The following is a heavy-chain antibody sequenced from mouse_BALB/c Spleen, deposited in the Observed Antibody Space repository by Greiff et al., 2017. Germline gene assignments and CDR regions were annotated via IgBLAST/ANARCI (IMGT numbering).Heavy chain of an antibody. CDR2: ISSGGSYT. CDR1: GFTFSSYG. D-gene: IGHD1-1*01. J-gene: IGHJ2*01. V-gene: IGHV5-6*01. Sequence: EVMLVESGGDLVKPGGSLKLSCAASGFTFSSYGMSWVRQTPDKRLEWVATISSGGSYTYYPDSVKGRFPISRDNAKNTLYLQMSSLKSEDTAMYYCARHPSITTVVAYYFDYWGQGTTLTVSS. CDR3: ARHPSITTVVAYYFDY.